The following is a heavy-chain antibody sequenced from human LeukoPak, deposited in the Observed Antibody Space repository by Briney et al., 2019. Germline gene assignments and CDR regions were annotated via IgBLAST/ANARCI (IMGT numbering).Heavy chain of an antibody. Sequence: GASVKVSCKASGYTFTGYYMHWVRQAPGQGLEWMGWINPNSGGTNYAQKFQGRVTMTRDTSISTAYMELSRLRSDDTAVYYCARDPGGAVAATAYYGMDVWGQGTTATVSS. CDR3: ARDPGGAVAATAYYGMDV. V-gene: IGHV1-2*02. CDR2: INPNSGGT. D-gene: IGHD6-19*01. J-gene: IGHJ6*02. CDR1: GYTFTGYY.